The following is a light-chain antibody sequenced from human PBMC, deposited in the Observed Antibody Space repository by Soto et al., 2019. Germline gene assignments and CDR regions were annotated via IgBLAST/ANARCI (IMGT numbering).Light chain of an antibody. V-gene: IGKV1-39*01. Sequence: DIQMTQSPSSLSASVGDTVTITCRASHTFSSFLNWYQQRPGKAPKLLISGASTLRSGVPSRFSGSGSGTTFTLTITALEHEDFATYCCLQSYSSPFTFGHGTKLEVK. CDR1: HTFSSF. CDR3: LQSYSSPFT. J-gene: IGKJ2*01. CDR2: GAS.